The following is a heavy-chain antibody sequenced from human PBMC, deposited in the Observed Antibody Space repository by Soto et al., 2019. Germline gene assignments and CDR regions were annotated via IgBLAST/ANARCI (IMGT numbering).Heavy chain of an antibody. Sequence: GGSLRLSCAASGFTFSSYEMNWVRQAPGKGLEWVSYISSSGSTIYYADSVKGRFTISRDNAKNSLYLQMNSLRAEDTAVYYCARDTIPVGAPVNYYGMDVWGQGTTVTVSS. J-gene: IGHJ6*02. V-gene: IGHV3-48*03. CDR2: ISSSGSTI. CDR3: ARDTIPVGAPVNYYGMDV. D-gene: IGHD1-26*01. CDR1: GFTFSSYE.